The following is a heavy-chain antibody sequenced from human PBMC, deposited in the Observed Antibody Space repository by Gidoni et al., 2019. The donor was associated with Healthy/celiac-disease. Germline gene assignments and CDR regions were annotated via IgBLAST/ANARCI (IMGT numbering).Heavy chain of an antibody. CDR1: GFTFSSYG. J-gene: IGHJ5*02. CDR2: ISYDGSNK. CDR3: AKDQGYNWFDP. V-gene: IGHV3-30*18. Sequence: QVQLVESGGGVVQPGRSLRLSCAASGFTFSSYGMHWVRQAPGKGLEWVAVISYDGSNKYYADSVKGRFTISRDNSKNTLYLQMNSLRAEDTAVYYCAKDQGYNWFDPWGQGTLVTVSS.